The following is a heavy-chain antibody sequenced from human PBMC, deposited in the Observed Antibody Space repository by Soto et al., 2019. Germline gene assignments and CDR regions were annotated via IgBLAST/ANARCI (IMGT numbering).Heavy chain of an antibody. CDR3: VRDGTKTLRDWFDP. V-gene: IGHV4-4*07. D-gene: IGHD1-1*01. Sequence: SETLSLTCTVSGASISGFYWSWIRKSAGKGLEWIGRIYATGTTDYNPSLKSRVMMSVDTSKKQLSLKLRSVTAADTAVYYCVRDGTKTLRDWFDPWGQGMSVTVSS. CDR2: IYATGTT. J-gene: IGHJ5*02. CDR1: GASISGFY.